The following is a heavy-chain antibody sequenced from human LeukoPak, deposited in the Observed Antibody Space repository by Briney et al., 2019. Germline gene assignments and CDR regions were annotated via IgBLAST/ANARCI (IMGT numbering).Heavy chain of an antibody. V-gene: IGHV4-59*01. J-gene: IGHJ6*03. CDR2: IYYSGST. Sequence: PSETLSLTCTVSGGSISTYYWNWIRQPPGKGLEWIGYIYYSGSTNYNPSLKSRVTISVDTSKKQFSLKLSSVTAADTAMYYCARGDYYYSYCMDVWGKGTTVTVSS. CDR3: ARGDYYYSYCMDV. CDR1: GGSISTYY.